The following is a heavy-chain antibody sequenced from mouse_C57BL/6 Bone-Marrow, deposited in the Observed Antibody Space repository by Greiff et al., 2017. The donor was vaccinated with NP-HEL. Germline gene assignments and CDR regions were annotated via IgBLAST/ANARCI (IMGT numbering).Heavy chain of an antibody. J-gene: IGHJ4*01. CDR2: IDPENGDT. Sequence: EVKLQQSGAELVRPGASVKLSCTASGFNIKDDYMHWVKQRPEQGLEWIGWIDPENGDTEYASKFQGKATITADTSSNTAYLQLSSLTSEDTAVYYCTTGLWLSYYAMDYWGQGTSVTVSS. CDR3: TTGLWLSYYAMDY. V-gene: IGHV14-4*01. D-gene: IGHD2-2*01. CDR1: GFNIKDDY.